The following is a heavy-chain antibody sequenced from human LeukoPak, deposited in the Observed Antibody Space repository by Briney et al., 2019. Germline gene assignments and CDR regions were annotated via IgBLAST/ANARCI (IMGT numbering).Heavy chain of an antibody. CDR2: IIPIFGTA. V-gene: IGHV1-69*13. CDR1: GGTFSSYA. D-gene: IGHD2-15*01. Sequence: SVKVSCKASGGTFSSYAISWVRQAPGQGLEWMGGIIPIFGTANYAQKFQGRVTITADESTSTAYMELSSLRSEDTAVYHCARNREYCSGGSCYHWFDPWGQGTLVTVSS. CDR3: ARNREYCSGGSCYHWFDP. J-gene: IGHJ5*02.